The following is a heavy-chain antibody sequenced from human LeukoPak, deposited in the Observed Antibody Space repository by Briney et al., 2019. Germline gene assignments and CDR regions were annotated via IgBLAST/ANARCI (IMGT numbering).Heavy chain of an antibody. CDR3: AKQYYGSGNYYVRFDY. Sequence: GGSLRLSCAASGFTFSRNAMSWVRQAPGKGLEWVSSLSGSGGDTYYADSVKGRFTISRDNSKNMLYLQMNSLRAEDTAVYYCAKQYYGSGNYYVRFDYWGQGTLVTVSS. V-gene: IGHV3-23*01. CDR1: GFTFSRNA. D-gene: IGHD3-10*01. J-gene: IGHJ4*02. CDR2: LSGSGGDT.